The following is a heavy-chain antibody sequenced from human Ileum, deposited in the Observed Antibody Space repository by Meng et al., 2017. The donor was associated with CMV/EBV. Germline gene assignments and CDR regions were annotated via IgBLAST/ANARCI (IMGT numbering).Heavy chain of an antibody. D-gene: IGHD3-22*01. CDR2: TYYRSKWYN. J-gene: IGHJ4*02. V-gene: IGHV6-1*01. CDR3: TRAYYYDSSGYYDY. Sequence: VLVQTSGPGLVKPSQTLSLTCAITGDSVSSNSVTWNWIRQSPSRGLEWLGRTYYRSKWYNDYAVSVKSRITINPDTSKNQFSLQLNSMTPEDTAVYYCTRAYYYDSSGYYDYWGQGTLVTVSS. CDR1: GDSVSSNSVT.